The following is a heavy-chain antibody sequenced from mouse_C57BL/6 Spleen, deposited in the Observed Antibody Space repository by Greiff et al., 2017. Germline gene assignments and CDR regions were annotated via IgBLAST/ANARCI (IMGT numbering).Heavy chain of an antibody. D-gene: IGHD1-2*01. CDR2: IDPEDGET. CDR3: ARNYGHSDWYFDV. J-gene: IGHJ1*03. Sequence: EVKLMESGAELVKPGASVKLSCTASGFNIKDYYMHWVKQRTEQGLEWIGRIDPEDGETKYAPKFQGKATITADTSSNTAYLQLSSLTSEDTAVYYCARNYGHSDWYFDVWGTGTTVTVSS. V-gene: IGHV14-2*01. CDR1: GFNIKDYY.